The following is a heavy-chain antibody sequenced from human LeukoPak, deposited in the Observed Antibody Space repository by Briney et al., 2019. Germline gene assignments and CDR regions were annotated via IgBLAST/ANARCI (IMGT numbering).Heavy chain of an antibody. Sequence: GGSLRLSCAASGFTFSSYAMSWVRQAPGKGLEWVAVISYDGSNKYYADSVKGRFTISRDNSKNTLYLQMNSLRAEDTAVYYCARERYSSSWYRSGFIDYWGQGTLVTVSS. CDR1: GFTFSSYA. CDR3: ARERYSSSWYRSGFIDY. V-gene: IGHV3-30-3*01. CDR2: ISYDGSNK. D-gene: IGHD6-13*01. J-gene: IGHJ4*02.